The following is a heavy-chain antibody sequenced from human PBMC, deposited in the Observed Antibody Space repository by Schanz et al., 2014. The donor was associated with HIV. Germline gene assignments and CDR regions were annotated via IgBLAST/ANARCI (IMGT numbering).Heavy chain of an antibody. V-gene: IGHV3-33*03. CDR3: AQEEVPNDC. Sequence: QVQLVESGGGVVQPGRSLRLSCAASGFTFRSYGMHWVRQAPGKGLEWVAVIWYDGNKKYYVDSVKGRFTISRDNSKNTVYLHMSSLRVEDTAVYYCAQEEVPNDCWGQGTLVTVSS. CDR1: GFTFRSYG. CDR2: IWYDGNKK. J-gene: IGHJ4*02.